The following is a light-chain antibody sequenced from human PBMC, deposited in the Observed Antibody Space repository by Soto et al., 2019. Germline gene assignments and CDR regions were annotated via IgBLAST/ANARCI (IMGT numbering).Light chain of an antibody. CDR2: GAS. CDR3: QKDNSAPFT. CDR1: QDISNF. V-gene: IGKV1-27*01. J-gene: IGKJ3*01. Sequence: DIQMTQSPSSLSASVGDRVTITCRASQDISNFLVWFQQKPGKVPNLLIYGASTLQSGVPSRFSGRGSGTHFTLTISSLQPEDVATYFWQKDNSAPFTFGPGTTVDIK.